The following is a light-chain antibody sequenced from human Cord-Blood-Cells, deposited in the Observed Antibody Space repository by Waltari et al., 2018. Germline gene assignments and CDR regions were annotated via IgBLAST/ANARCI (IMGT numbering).Light chain of an antibody. V-gene: IGLV2-11*01. CDR1: SSAFGGYNY. J-gene: IGLJ1*01. Sequence: QSALTQPRPVSGSPGQSVTISCPGTSSAFGGYNYVSWYQQHPGKAPKLMIYDVSKRPSGVPDRFSGYKSGNTASLTISGLQAEDEADYYCCSYAGSYTFVFGTGTKVTVL. CDR3: CSYAGSYTFV. CDR2: DVS.